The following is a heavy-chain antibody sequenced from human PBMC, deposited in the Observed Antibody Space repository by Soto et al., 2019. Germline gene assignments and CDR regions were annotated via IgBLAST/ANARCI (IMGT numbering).Heavy chain of an antibody. Sequence: QVQLVQSGAEVKKPGASVKVSCKASGYTFTSYAMHWVRQAPGQRLEWMGWINAGNGNTKYSQKFQGRVTITRDTSASTAYMELSSLRSVDTAVYYCARALQQWLGPTWYFDLWGRGTLVTVSS. CDR3: ARALQQWLGPTWYFDL. D-gene: IGHD6-19*01. V-gene: IGHV1-3*01. CDR1: GYTFTSYA. CDR2: INAGNGNT. J-gene: IGHJ2*01.